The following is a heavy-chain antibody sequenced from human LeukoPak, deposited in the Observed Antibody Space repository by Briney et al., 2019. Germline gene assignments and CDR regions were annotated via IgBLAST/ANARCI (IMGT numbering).Heavy chain of an antibody. V-gene: IGHV4-39*01. CDR2: IYYTGTT. Sequence: TSETLSLTCPVSGGSITTSTYYWAWIRQPPGMGLEWIGSIYYTGTTYYNPSLKSRVSMSVDTSKNQISLSLKSVTAADTSVYYCARHSRSAYSGYENAFDIWGQGTVVTVSS. CDR3: ARHSRSAYSGYENAFDI. D-gene: IGHD5-12*01. J-gene: IGHJ3*02. CDR1: GGSITTSTYY.